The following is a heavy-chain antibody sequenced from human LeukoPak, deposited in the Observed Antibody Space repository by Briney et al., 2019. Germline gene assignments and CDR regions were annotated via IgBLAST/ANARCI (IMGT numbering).Heavy chain of an antibody. D-gene: IGHD3-10*01. CDR3: ARDPKTYYYGSGSSIGAFDI. J-gene: IGHJ3*02. V-gene: IGHV1-69*01. CDR1: GGTFINYA. Sequence: ASVTVSFMSSGGTFINYAISWVGQAPGQGREWMGGIIPIFGAPNYAQKFHCRVTITADESTSTPYLQLSSLRSEDTAVYYCARDPKTYYYGSGSSIGAFDIWGQGTMVTVSS. CDR2: IIPIFGAP.